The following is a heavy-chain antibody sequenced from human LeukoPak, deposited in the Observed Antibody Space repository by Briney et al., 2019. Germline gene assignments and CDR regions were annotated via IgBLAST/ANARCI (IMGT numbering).Heavy chain of an antibody. CDR2: IWYDGSNK. D-gene: IGHD6-25*01. J-gene: IGHJ6*02. Sequence: GGSLRLSCAASGFTFSSYGMHLVRQAPGKGLEWVAVIWYDGSNKYYADSVKGRFTISRDNSKNTLYLQMNSLRAEDTAVYYCARGLGSPYYYYYGMDVWGQGTTVTVSS. V-gene: IGHV3-33*01. CDR1: GFTFSSYG. CDR3: ARGLGSPYYYYYGMDV.